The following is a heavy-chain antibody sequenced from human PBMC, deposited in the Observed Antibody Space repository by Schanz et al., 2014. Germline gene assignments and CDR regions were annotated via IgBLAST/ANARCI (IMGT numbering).Heavy chain of an antibody. CDR3: ARGLIAAAGGAFDY. D-gene: IGHD6-13*01. Sequence: EVQLVESGGGLVQPGGSLRLSCAASGFTFSNYGMSWVRQAPGKGLEWVSGFDAHDGRAYYADSAKGRFTISRDNSKSTLYVEMNSLRVEDTAVYYCARGLIAAAGGAFDYWGQGTLVAVSA. J-gene: IGHJ4*02. V-gene: IGHV3-23*04. CDR1: GFTFSNYG. CDR2: FDAHDGRA.